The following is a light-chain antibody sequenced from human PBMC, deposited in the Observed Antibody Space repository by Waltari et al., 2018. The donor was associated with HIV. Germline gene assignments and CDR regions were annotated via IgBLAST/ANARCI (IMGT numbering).Light chain of an antibody. CDR1: SSDVGGYKY. J-gene: IGLJ2*01. Sequence: QSALTHPPSASGSPGQSVTISCTGTSSDVGGYKYVSWYQQHPGKAPKLMIYDVSKRPAGVPDRFSGSKSGNTASLTVSGLQAEDEADYYCSSYAGSNNWVVFGGGTKLTVL. CDR3: SSYAGSNNWVV. CDR2: DVS. V-gene: IGLV2-8*01.